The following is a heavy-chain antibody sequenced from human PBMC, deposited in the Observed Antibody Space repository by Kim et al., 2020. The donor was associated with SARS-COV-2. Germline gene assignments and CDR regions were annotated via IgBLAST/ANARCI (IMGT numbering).Heavy chain of an antibody. CDR3: ARGPIAARRSYNWFDP. J-gene: IGHJ5*02. D-gene: IGHD6-6*01. Sequence: SLKSRVTISVATSKTQFSLKLSSVTAADTAVYYCARGPIAARRSYNWFDPWGQGTLVTVSS. V-gene: IGHV4-34*13.